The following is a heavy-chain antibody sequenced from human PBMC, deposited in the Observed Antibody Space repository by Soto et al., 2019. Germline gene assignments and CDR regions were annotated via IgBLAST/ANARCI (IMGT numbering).Heavy chain of an antibody. D-gene: IGHD3-22*01. CDR1: GFTFDDYA. J-gene: IGHJ4*02. Sequence: EVQLVESGGGLVQSGRSLRLSCAASGFTFDDYAMHWVRQAPGKGLEWVSSISWNSGSIAYAESVKGRFTISRDNAKNSLFMQMSSLRPEDTALYYCAKELDYDSSGYYYFDSWGQGTLVTVSS. CDR3: AKELDYDSSGYYYFDS. CDR2: ISWNSGSI. V-gene: IGHV3-9*01.